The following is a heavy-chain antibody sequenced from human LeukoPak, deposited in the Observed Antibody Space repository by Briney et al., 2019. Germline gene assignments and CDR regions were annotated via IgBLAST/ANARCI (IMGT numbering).Heavy chain of an antibody. CDR1: GFPFSGYW. V-gene: IGHV3-7*01. CDR3: ARWVTGGAFDI. Sequence: GGSLRLSCAPSGFPFSGYWMTWVRQAPGKGLEWVASIKKDGTETYYVDSMKDRFTISRDNAKSLLFLQMNSLRAEDTALHYCARWVTGGAFDIWGQGTMVTVSS. D-gene: IGHD1-14*01. CDR2: IKKDGTET. J-gene: IGHJ3*02.